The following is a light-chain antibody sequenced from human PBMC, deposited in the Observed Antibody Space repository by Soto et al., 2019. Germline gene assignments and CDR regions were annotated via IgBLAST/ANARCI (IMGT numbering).Light chain of an antibody. Sequence: VLTQPASVSGSPGQSITISCTGTSSDVGSYNLVSWYQQHPGKAPKLMIYEVSKRPSGVSNRFSGSKSGNTASLTISGLQTEDEADYYCCSYAGSSTPYVFGTGTKVTVL. V-gene: IGLV2-23*02. CDR3: CSYAGSSTPYV. CDR2: EVS. CDR1: SSDVGSYNL. J-gene: IGLJ1*01.